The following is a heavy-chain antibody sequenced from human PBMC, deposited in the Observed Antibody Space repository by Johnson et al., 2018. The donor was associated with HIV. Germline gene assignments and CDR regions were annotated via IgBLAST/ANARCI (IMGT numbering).Heavy chain of an antibody. CDR3: AREGAWEERPGAFDI. J-gene: IGHJ3*02. CDR1: GFTFSSYG. D-gene: IGHD1-1*01. Sequence: QVQLVESGGGVVQPGGSLRLSCAASGFTFSSYGMHWVRQAPGKGLEWVAFISSDGSNKYFAVSVTGRFSISRDNSKNTLYLQMNSLTAEDTAVYYCAREGAWEERPGAFDIWGQGTTVTVSS. V-gene: IGHV3-30*03. CDR2: ISSDGSNK.